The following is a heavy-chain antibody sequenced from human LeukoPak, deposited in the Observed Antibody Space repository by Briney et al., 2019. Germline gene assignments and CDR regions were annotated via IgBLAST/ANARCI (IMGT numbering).Heavy chain of an antibody. CDR3: AKVAANYYGSGSYLPYFDY. Sequence: GGSLRLSCAASGFTFSSYGMHWVRQAPGKGLEXXAVISYDGSNKYYADSVKGRFTISRDNSKNTLYLQMNSLRAEDTAVYYCAKVAANYYGSGSYLPYFDYWGQGTLVTVSS. J-gene: IGHJ4*02. V-gene: IGHV3-30*18. CDR2: ISYDGSNK. D-gene: IGHD3-10*01. CDR1: GFTFSSYG.